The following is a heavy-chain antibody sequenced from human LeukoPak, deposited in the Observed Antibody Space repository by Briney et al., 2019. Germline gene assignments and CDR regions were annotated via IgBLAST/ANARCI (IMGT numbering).Heavy chain of an antibody. Sequence: GGSLRLSCTTSGFSFSNYVMHWVRQAPGKGLEWVALIWYDETNKYYADSVKGRFTVSRDNSKNALFLQMNRLRVEDTAVYYCASSYYDILTGPTELDYWGQGTLVTVSS. V-gene: IGHV3-33*01. CDR1: GFSFSNYV. D-gene: IGHD3-9*01. J-gene: IGHJ4*01. CDR2: IWYDETNK. CDR3: ASSYYDILTGPTELDY.